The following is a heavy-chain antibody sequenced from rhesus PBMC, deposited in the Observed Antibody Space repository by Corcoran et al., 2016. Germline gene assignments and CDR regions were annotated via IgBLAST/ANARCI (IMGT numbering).Heavy chain of an antibody. CDR3: ARVNTVTANFDY. D-gene: IGHD4-23*01. CDR2: IYWDDDK. V-gene: IGHV2-1*01. Sequence: QVTLKESGPALVKPTQTLTLTCTFSGFSLSTSGMGVGWIRQPPGKTLEWLEHIYWDDDKRYSKALKSRRTISKDTSKNQVVLTMTNMDPVDTATYYCARVNTVTANFDYWGQGVLVTVSS. J-gene: IGHJ4*01. CDR1: GFSLSTSGMG.